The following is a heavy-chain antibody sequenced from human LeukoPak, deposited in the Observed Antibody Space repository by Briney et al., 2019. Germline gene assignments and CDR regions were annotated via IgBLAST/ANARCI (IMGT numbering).Heavy chain of an antibody. CDR2: ISGSGGST. D-gene: IGHD6-13*01. CDR3: AKDGDSSPTRY. Sequence: GSLRLSFAASGFPFSSYAMSWVRPAPGKGLEWVSAISGSGGSTYYADSVKGRLTISRDNSKNTLYLQMNSLRAEDTAVYYCAKDGDSSPTRYWGQGTLVTVSS. V-gene: IGHV3-23*01. CDR1: GFPFSSYA. J-gene: IGHJ4*02.